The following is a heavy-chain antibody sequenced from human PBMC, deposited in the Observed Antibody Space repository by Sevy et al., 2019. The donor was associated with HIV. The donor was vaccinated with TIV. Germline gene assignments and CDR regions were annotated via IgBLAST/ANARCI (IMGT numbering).Heavy chain of an antibody. D-gene: IGHD3-22*01. J-gene: IGHJ4*02. Sequence: GGSLRLSCTTSGFTFRIYAMSWVRQAPGKGLEWVSAISGSGSSTYYGDSVKGRFTISRDNSKNTLYLQMNSLRAEDTAVFYCAKEVGSHYDTSGSFDDWGQGTRVTVSS. CDR2: ISGSGSST. CDR1: GFTFRIYA. CDR3: AKEVGSHYDTSGSFDD. V-gene: IGHV3-23*01.